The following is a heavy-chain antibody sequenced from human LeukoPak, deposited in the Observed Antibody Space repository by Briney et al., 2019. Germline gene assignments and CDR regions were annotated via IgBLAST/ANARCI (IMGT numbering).Heavy chain of an antibody. CDR2: IIPIFGTA. Sequence: SVKVSCKASGYTFTSYYMHWVRQAPGQGLEWMGGIIPIFGTANYAQKFQGRATITADESTSTAYMELSSLRSEDTAVYYCAREYGDAFDIWGQGTMVTVSS. CDR1: GYTFTSYY. CDR3: AREYGDAFDI. V-gene: IGHV1-69*13. J-gene: IGHJ3*02. D-gene: IGHD4-17*01.